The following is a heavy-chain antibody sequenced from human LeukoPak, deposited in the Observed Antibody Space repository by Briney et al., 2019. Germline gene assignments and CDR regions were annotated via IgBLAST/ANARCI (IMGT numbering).Heavy chain of an antibody. CDR2: IKQEGSEK. D-gene: IGHD3-10*02. J-gene: IGHJ6*04. CDR3: ADLGITMIGGV. V-gene: IGHV3-7*01. CDR1: GFTFSSYW. Sequence: GGSLRLSCAASGFTFSSYWMSCVREAPGKGLEWVANIKQEGSEKYSVDSVKGRCTITSDNDKNSLYLQMNSLRAEDTAVYYCADLGITMIGGVWGKGTTVTISS.